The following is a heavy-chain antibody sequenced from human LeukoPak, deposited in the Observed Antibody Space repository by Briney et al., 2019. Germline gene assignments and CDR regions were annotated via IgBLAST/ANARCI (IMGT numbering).Heavy chain of an antibody. Sequence: GGSLRLSCAASGFTFSNAWMNWVRQAPGKGLEWVGRIKSKTDGGTTDYAAPVKGRFTISRDDSKNTLYLQMNSLRAEDTAVYYCAKDPLTYYYDSSGQGWGQGTLVTVSS. D-gene: IGHD3-22*01. J-gene: IGHJ4*02. CDR1: GFTFSNAW. CDR3: AKDPLTYYYDSSGQG. V-gene: IGHV3-15*07. CDR2: IKSKTDGGTT.